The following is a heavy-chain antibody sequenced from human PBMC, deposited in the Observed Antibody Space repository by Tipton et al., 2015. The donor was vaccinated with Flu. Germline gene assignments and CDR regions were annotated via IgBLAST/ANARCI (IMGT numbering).Heavy chain of an antibody. J-gene: IGHJ4*02. Sequence: GSLRLSCAASGFTFSSYWMSWVRQAPGKGLEWVANMNQDGSEINYVDAVKGRFTISRDNAKTSLYLQMKSLGAEDTALYYCARDRGYSCFDYWGQENLVTVSS. D-gene: IGHD5-12*01. V-gene: IGHV3-7*01. CDR1: GFTFSSYW. CDR3: ARDRGYSCFDY. CDR2: MNQDGSEI.